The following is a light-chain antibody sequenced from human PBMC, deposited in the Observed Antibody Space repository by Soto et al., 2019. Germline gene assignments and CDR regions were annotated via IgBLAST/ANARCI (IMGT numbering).Light chain of an antibody. CDR3: SSYTTGSTLPWV. Sequence: QSVLTQPASVSGSPGQSITISCTGTSNDVGGYNYVSWYQHHPGKAPKLMIYEVSDRPSGVSNRFSGSKSGNTASLTISGLQVEDEAVYYCSSYTTGSTLPWVFGTGTKVTVL. V-gene: IGLV2-14*01. J-gene: IGLJ1*01. CDR1: SNDVGGYNY. CDR2: EVS.